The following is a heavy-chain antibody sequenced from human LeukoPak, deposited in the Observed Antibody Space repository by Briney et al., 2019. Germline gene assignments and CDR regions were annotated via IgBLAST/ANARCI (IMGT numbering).Heavy chain of an antibody. CDR2: IRSKANSYAT. CDR3: TRGYCSGGSCYYYYYYMDV. J-gene: IGHJ6*03. Sequence: PGGSLRLSCAASGFTFSGSAMHWVCQASGKGLEWVGRIRSKANSYATAYAASVKGRFTISRDDSKNTAYLQMNSLKTEDTAVYYCTRGYCSGGSCYYYYYYMDVWGKGTTVTVSS. CDR1: GFTFSGSA. D-gene: IGHD2-15*01. V-gene: IGHV3-73*01.